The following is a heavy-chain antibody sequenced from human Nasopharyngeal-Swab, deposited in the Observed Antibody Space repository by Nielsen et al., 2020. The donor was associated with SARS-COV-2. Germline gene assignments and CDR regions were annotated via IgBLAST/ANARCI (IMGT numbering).Heavy chain of an antibody. CDR3: ARIQQQLPGIV. V-gene: IGHV6-1*01. D-gene: IGHD6-13*01. CDR1: GDSVSNNRAA. CDR2: TYYRPQWNY. Sequence: LRLSCAISGDSVSNNRAAWSGIRQSPSRGLEWLGRTYYRPQWNYDYADSVRGRVTVNPDTSRNQVSLHLNSVTPEDTAVYYCARIQQQLPGIVWGQGTMVIVSS. J-gene: IGHJ3*01.